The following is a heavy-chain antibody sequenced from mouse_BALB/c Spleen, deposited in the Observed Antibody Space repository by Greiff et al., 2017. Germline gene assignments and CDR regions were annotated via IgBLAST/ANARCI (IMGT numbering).Heavy chain of an antibody. V-gene: IGHV1-9*01. CDR2: ILPGSGST. CDR3: ARRGRGPWFAY. D-gene: IGHD3-3*01. CDR1: GYTFSSYW. Sequence: QVQLKESGAELMKPGASVKISCKATGYTFSSYWIEWVKQRPGHGLEWIGEILPGSGSTNYNEKFKGKATFTADTSSNTAYMQLSSLTSEDSAVYYCARRGRGPWFAYWGQGTLVTVSA. J-gene: IGHJ3*01.